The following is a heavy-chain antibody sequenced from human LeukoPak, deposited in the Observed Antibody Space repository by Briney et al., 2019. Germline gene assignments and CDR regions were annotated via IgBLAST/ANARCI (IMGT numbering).Heavy chain of an antibody. CDR1: GGSISSSSYY. CDR3: ATPVQGGS. D-gene: IGHD3-16*01. Sequence: SETLSLTCTVSGGSISSSSYYWGWLRQPPGKGLEWIGSIYYSGSTYYNPSLKSRVTISVDTSKNQFSLKLSSVTAADTAVYYCATPVQGGSWGQGTLVTVSS. J-gene: IGHJ4*02. V-gene: IGHV4-39*07. CDR2: IYYSGST.